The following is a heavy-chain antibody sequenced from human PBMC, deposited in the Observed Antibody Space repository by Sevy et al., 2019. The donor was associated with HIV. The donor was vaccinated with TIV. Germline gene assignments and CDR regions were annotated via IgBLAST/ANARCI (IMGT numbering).Heavy chain of an antibody. CDR3: TARNFDF. Sequence: GGSLRLSCAASGFTFSSYGMHWVRQAPGKGLEWVGHIKSESDGGTTDFATPVKGRFIISRDDSKNTLYLQMNSLKTGDTALYYCTARNFDFWGRGTLVTVSS. J-gene: IGHJ4*02. CDR1: GFTFSSYG. CDR2: IKSESDGGTT. V-gene: IGHV3-15*07.